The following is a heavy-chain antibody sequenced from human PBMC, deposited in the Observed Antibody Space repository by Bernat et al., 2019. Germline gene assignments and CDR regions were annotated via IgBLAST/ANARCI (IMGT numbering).Heavy chain of an antibody. D-gene: IGHD3-9*01. V-gene: IGHV3-48*03. CDR2: ISSSGSTI. CDR1: GFTFSSYE. Sequence: EVQLVESGGGLVQPGGSLRLSCAAPGFTFSSYEMNWVRQAPGKGLEWVSYISSSGSTIYYADSVKGRFTISRDNAKNSLYLQMNSLRAEDTAVYYCASFKDRYDILTGSLDYWGQGTLVTVSS. J-gene: IGHJ4*02. CDR3: ASFKDRYDILTGSLDY.